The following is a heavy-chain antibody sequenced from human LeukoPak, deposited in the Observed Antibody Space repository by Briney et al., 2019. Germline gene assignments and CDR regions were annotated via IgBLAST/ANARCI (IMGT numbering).Heavy chain of an antibody. CDR3: AKGWNDEETDDY. J-gene: IGHJ4*02. V-gene: IGHV3-30*02. CDR2: IRYDGSNK. Sequence: GVSLSLSCAASGFTVSSNAVSRGRPAPGLGLEGGAFIRYDGSNKYYADSVKGRFTISRDNSKNTLYLQMNSLRAEDTAVYYCAKGWNDEETDDYWGQGTLVTVSS. CDR1: GFTVSSNA. D-gene: IGHD1-1*01.